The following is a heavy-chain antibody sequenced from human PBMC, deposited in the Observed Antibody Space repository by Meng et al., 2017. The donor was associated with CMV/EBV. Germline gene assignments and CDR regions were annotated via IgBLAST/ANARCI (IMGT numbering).Heavy chain of an antibody. Sequence: SETLSLTCTVSGGSISSYYWSWIRQPPGKGLEWIGYIYYSGSTNYNPSLKSRVTISVDTSKNQFSLKLSSVTAADTAVYYCARARGYSSSSKNWFDPGGQGTLVTVSS. CDR2: IYYSGST. D-gene: IGHD6-6*01. CDR3: ARARGYSSSSKNWFDP. J-gene: IGHJ5*02. V-gene: IGHV4-59*01. CDR1: GGSISSYY.